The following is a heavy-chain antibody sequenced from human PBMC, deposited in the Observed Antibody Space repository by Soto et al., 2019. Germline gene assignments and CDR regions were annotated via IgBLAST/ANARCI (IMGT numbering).Heavy chain of an antibody. D-gene: IGHD6-13*01. CDR2: IGTAGDT. CDR1: GFTFSSND. V-gene: IGHV3-13*04. Sequence: GGSLRLSCAASGFTFSSNDMHWVRQATGKGLEWVSAIGTAGDTYYPGSVKGRFTISRENAKNSLYLQMNSLRAGDTAVYYCARFAVGQLYDYWGQGTLLTVSS. J-gene: IGHJ4*02. CDR3: ARFAVGQLYDY.